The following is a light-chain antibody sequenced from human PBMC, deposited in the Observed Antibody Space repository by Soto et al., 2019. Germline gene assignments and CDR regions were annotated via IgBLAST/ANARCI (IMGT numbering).Light chain of an antibody. Sequence: IQMTQSPSTLSASVGDRVTVTCRASQSIGVWLAWYQQKAGKAPNLLIYKASRLESGVPSRFSGSGSETEFTLTISGLQPGDSATYYCQQTYTPPRTFGQGTKVDI. V-gene: IGKV1-5*03. J-gene: IGKJ1*01. CDR2: KAS. CDR3: QQTYTPPRT. CDR1: QSIGVW.